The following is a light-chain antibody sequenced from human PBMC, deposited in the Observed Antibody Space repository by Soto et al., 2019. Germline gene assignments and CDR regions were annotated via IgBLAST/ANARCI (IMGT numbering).Light chain of an antibody. Sequence: SVLTQPASVSGSPGQSITISCTGTSSDVGGYNSVSWYQQHPGKAPKLMIYDVSDRPSGVSNRFSGSKSGNTASLTISGLQTEDDADYYCTSYTSSDTYVFGTGTKLTVL. CDR1: SSDVGGYNS. V-gene: IGLV2-14*01. CDR2: DVS. J-gene: IGLJ1*01. CDR3: TSYTSSDTYV.